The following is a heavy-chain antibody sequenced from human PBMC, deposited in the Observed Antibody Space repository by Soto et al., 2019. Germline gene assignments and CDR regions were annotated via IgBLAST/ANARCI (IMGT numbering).Heavy chain of an antibody. CDR3: ARDPNYYDSSGYSPTFDY. V-gene: IGHV3-30-3*01. D-gene: IGHD3-22*01. CDR1: GFTFSSYA. J-gene: IGHJ4*02. Sequence: GGSLRLFCAASGFTFSSYAMHWVRQAPGKGLEWVAVISYDGSNKYYADSVKGRFTIPRDNSKNTLYLQMNSLRAEDTAVYYCARDPNYYDSSGYSPTFDYWGQGTLVTVSS. CDR2: ISYDGSNK.